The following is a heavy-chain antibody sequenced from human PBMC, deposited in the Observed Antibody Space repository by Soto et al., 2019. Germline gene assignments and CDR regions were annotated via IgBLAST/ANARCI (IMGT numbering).Heavy chain of an antibody. V-gene: IGHV1-8*01. D-gene: IGHD5-12*01. CDR3: ATELDTGYSGYDYRQKSDY. CDR1: GYTFTSYD. CDR2: MNPNSGNT. Sequence: GASVKVSCKASGYTFTSYDINWVRQATGQGLEWMGWMNPNSGNTGYAQKFQGRVTMTMNTSISTAYMELSSLRSEDTAVYYCATELDTGYSGYDYRQKSDYWGQGTLVTSPQ. J-gene: IGHJ4*02.